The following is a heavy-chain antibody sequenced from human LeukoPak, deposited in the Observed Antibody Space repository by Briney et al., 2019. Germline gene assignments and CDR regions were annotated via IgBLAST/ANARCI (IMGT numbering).Heavy chain of an antibody. J-gene: IGHJ4*02. CDR2: ISGSGGST. Sequence: GGSLRLSCAASGFTFSSDAMSWVRQAPGKGLEWVSAISGSGGSTYYADSVKGRFTISRDNSKNTLYLQMNSLRAEDTAVYYCAKLGGYSYGYLIDYWGQGTLVTVSS. V-gene: IGHV3-23*01. CDR1: GFTFSSDA. D-gene: IGHD5-18*01. CDR3: AKLGGYSYGYLIDY.